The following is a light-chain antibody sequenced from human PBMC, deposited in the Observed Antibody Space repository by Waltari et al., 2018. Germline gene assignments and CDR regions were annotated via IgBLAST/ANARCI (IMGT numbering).Light chain of an antibody. J-gene: IGKJ2*01. CDR1: QSLTKKY. CDR2: GAS. Sequence: IVLTQSPGTLSLSPGESATPSCRASQSLTKKYLAWYQQKPGQAPRLLVYGASSRAAGIPDRFSGSGSGTDFTLTISRLEPEDFAVYYCQQYGSSIMYTFGQGTKLEIK. V-gene: IGKV3-20*01. CDR3: QQYGSSIMYT.